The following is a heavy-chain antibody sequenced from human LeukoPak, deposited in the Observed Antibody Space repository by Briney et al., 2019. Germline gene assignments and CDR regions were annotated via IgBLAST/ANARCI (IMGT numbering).Heavy chain of an antibody. CDR3: ARTLHLGEFYFDY. V-gene: IGHV4-31*03. CDR1: GGSLSSGGYY. Sequence: RPSQTLSPTRTVSGGSLSSGGYYWSWVRHHPRKGPEWVGYISYSGGTYYNPSLKSRVTISVDTSKNQFSLKLSSVTAADTAVYYCARTLHLGEFYFDYWGQGTLVSVSS. CDR2: ISYSGGT. J-gene: IGHJ4*02. D-gene: IGHD3-16*01.